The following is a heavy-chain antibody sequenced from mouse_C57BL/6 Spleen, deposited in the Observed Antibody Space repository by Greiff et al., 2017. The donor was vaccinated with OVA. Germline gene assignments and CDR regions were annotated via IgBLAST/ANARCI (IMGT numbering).Heavy chain of an antibody. CDR1: GFPFSDYG. D-gene: IGHD4-1*01. CDR2: ISSGSSTI. CDR3: ARLYWDYWYCDV. V-gene: IGHV5-17*01. J-gene: IGHJ1*03. Sequence: DVKLVESGGGLVKPGGSLKLSCAASGFPFSDYGMHWVRQAPEKGLEWVAYISSGSSTIYYADTVKGRFTISRDNAKNTLFLQMTSLRSEDTAMYYCARLYWDYWYCDVWGTGTTVTVSS.